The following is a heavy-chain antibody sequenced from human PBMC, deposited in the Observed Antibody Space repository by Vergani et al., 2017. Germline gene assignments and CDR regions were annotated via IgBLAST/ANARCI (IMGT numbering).Heavy chain of an antibody. CDR1: GGSFSGYY. CDR2: INHSGST. Sequence: QVQLQQWGAGLLKPSETLSLTCAVYGGSFSGYYWSWIRQPPGKGLEWIGEINHSGSTYYNPSLKSRVTISVDTSKNQFSLKLSSVTAADTAVYYCARLEIVAEMATPISAFDIWGQGTMVTVSS. J-gene: IGHJ3*02. CDR3: ARLEIVAEMATPISAFDI. D-gene: IGHD5-24*01. V-gene: IGHV4-34*01.